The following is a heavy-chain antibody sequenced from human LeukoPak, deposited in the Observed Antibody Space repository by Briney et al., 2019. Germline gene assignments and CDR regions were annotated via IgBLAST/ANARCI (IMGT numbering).Heavy chain of an antibody. CDR1: GYTFTGYY. D-gene: IGHD3-10*01. V-gene: IGHV1-2*02. J-gene: IGHJ5*02. CDR3: ARCGYYYGSGSYLLSVWFDP. CDR2: INPNSGGT. Sequence: ASVKVSCKASGYTFTGYYMHWVRQAPGQGLEWMGWINPNSGGTNYAQKFQGRVTMTRDTSIGTAYMELSRLRSDDTAVYYCARCGYYYGSGSYLLSVWFDPWGQGTLVTVSS.